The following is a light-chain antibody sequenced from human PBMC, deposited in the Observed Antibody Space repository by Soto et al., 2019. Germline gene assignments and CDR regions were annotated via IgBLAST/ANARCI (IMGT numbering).Light chain of an antibody. CDR2: GAS. CDR3: QQYCSSPPYT. Sequence: EIVLTQSPGTLSLSPGERATISCRASQSVSSSYLAWYQQKPGQAPRLLIYGASSRATGIPDRFSGSGSGTDFTLTISRLEPEDFAVYYCQQYCSSPPYTFGQG. CDR1: QSVSSSY. J-gene: IGKJ2*01. V-gene: IGKV3-20*01.